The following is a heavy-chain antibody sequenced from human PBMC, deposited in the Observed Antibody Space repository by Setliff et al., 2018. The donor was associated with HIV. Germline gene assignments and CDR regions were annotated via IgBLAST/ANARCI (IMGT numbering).Heavy chain of an antibody. CDR1: GNTFSSHY. D-gene: IGHD4-17*01. V-gene: IGHV1-46*01. Sequence: ASVKVSCKASGNTFSSHYMHWVRQAPGKGLEWMGLINPSGDITSYAEKFQGRVTMTRDTSTSTVYMELRSLRSEDTAVYYCARVQMAYAAFDVWGQGTMVTVSS. CDR3: ARVQMAYAAFDV. CDR2: INPSGDIT. J-gene: IGHJ3*01.